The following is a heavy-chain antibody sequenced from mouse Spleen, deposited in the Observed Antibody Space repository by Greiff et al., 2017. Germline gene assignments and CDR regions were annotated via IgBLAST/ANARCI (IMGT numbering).Heavy chain of an antibody. D-gene: IGHD2-14*01. CDR2: ISSGGGNT. V-gene: IGHV5-9*04. CDR1: GFTFSSYA. J-gene: IGHJ3*01. Sequence: EVKLVESGGGLVKLGGSLKLSCAASGFTFSSYAMSWVRQTPEKRLEWVATISSGGGNTYYPDSVKGRFTISRDNAKNTLYLQMSSLKSEDTAMYDCARLRDRYDAFAYWGQGTLVTVSA. CDR3: ARLRDRYDAFAY.